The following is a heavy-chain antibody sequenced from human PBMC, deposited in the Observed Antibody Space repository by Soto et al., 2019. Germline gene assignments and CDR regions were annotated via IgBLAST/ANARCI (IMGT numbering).Heavy chain of an antibody. CDR2: ISSGSTTI. J-gene: IGHJ6*02. Sequence: GESLKISCAASGFSFSTSTMNWVRQAPGKGLEWVSYISSGSTTIYYADSVKGRFTISRDNGKNSLYLQMNSLRDEDTAVYYCARVRRNDASDYYGMDVWGQGTTVTVSS. CDR3: ARVRRNDASDYYGMDV. V-gene: IGHV3-48*02. CDR1: GFSFSTST. D-gene: IGHD1-1*01.